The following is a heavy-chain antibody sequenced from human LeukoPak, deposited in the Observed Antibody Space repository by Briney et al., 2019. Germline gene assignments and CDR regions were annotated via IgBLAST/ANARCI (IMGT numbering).Heavy chain of an antibody. CDR3: STARDPGFYPDY. V-gene: IGHV3-15*01. CDR2: IKSKAGGGTI. CDR1: GFTFSNAW. Sequence: GSLRLSCAGSGFTFSNAWMNWVRQAPGKRLEWVGRIKSKAGGGTIDYAAPVKGRFTTSRDDSKNTLYLQMNSLKTEDTAVYYCSTARDPGFYPDYWGQGTLVTVSS. J-gene: IGHJ4*02. D-gene: IGHD2/OR15-2a*01.